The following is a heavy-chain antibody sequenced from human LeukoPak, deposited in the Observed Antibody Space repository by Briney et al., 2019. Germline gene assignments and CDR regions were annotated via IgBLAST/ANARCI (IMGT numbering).Heavy chain of an antibody. CDR2: IYYSGST. J-gene: IGHJ6*02. V-gene: IGHV4-30-4*01. Sequence: SETLSLTCTVSGGSISSGDYYWSWIRQPPGKGLEWIGYIYYSGSTYYNPSLKSRVTISVDTSKNQFSLKLSSVTAADTAVYYCARDSHRRQWFGELGGMDVWGQGTTVTVSS. D-gene: IGHD3-10*01. CDR3: ARDSHRRQWFGELGGMDV. CDR1: GGSISSGDYY.